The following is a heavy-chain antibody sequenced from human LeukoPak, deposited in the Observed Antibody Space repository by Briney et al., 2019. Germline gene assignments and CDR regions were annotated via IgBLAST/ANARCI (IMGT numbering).Heavy chain of an antibody. CDR1: GGSISSGDYY. V-gene: IGHV4-30-4*08. J-gene: IGHJ4*02. CDR3: ARGGFYDYVRGSYRPIDY. D-gene: IGHD3-16*02. CDR2: IYYSGST. Sequence: SQTLSLTCTVSGGSISSGDYYWSWIRQPPGKGLEWIGYIYYSGSTYYNPSLKSRVTISVDTSKNQFSLKLSSVTAADTAVYYCARGGFYDYVRGSYRPIDYWGQGTLVTVSS.